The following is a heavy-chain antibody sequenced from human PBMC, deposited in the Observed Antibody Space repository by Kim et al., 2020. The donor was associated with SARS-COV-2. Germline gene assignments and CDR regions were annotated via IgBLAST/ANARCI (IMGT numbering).Heavy chain of an antibody. J-gene: IGHJ6*03. Sequence: GGSLRLSCEASGFILSSYTMNWVRQAPGKGLEWVSSINSIGSDIHYADSVRGRFTISRDNARRSLFLQRNSLRVEDTAVYFCARVEISWAHFYMDVWGRGTSVTVSS. D-gene: IGHD1-1*01. CDR3: ARVEISWAHFYMDV. CDR2: INSIGSDI. CDR1: GFILSSYT. V-gene: IGHV3-21*01.